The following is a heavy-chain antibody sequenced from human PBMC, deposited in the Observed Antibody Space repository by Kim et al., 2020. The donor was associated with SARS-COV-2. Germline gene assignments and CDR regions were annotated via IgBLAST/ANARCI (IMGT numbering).Heavy chain of an antibody. J-gene: IGHJ5*02. CDR1: GFTFSSYW. D-gene: IGHD6-13*01. V-gene: IGHV3-7*01. Sequence: GGSLRLSCVASGFTFSSYWMSWVRQAPGKGLEWVANIKQDGSEKNYVDSVKGRFTISRDNANNSLYLQMNSLGAEDTAVYYCARDGVSGYSSSWYVWLNHWGQGTLVTVSS. CDR2: IKQDGSEK. CDR3: ARDGVSGYSSSWYVWLNH.